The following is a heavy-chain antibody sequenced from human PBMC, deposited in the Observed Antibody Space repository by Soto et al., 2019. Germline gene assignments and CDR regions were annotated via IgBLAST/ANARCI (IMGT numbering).Heavy chain of an antibody. J-gene: IGHJ4*02. Sequence: SETLSLTCTVSGGSISSYYWSWIRQPPGKGLEWIGYIYYSGSTNYNPSLKSRVTISVDTSKNQFSLKLSSVTAADTAVYYCARHGYYDSSGFDYWGQGTLVTSPQ. CDR3: ARHGYYDSSGFDY. CDR2: IYYSGST. D-gene: IGHD3-22*01. CDR1: GGSISSYY. V-gene: IGHV4-59*08.